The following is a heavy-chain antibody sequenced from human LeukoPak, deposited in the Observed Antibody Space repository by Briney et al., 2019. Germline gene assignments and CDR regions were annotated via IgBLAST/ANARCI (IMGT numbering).Heavy chain of an antibody. J-gene: IGHJ6*02. CDR2: INHSGST. CDR3: ARGADDCSSTSCSADNYYYYYGMDV. CDR1: GGSFSGYY. V-gene: IGHV4-34*01. D-gene: IGHD2-2*01. Sequence: SETLSLTCAVYGGSFSGYYWSWIRQPPGKGLERIGEINHSGSTNYNPSLKSRVTISVDTSKNQFSLKLSSVTAADTAVYYCARGADDCSSTSCSADNYYYYYGMDVWGQGTTVTVSS.